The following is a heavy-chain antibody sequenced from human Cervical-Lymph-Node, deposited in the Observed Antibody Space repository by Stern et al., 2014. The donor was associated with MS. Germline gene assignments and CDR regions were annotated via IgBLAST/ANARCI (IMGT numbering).Heavy chain of an antibody. CDR3: ARDPYYGILSGLDY. CDR1: GFVFSDYA. CDR2: ISSDGNDK. Sequence: QVQLVQSGGGVVQPGRSLRLSCAASGFVFSDYAMHWVRQAPGKGLEWVAVISSDGNDKYTGDSVKGRFTISRDNSKDTLYLQMSSLRDDDTAVYYCARDPYYGILSGLDYWGQGALVTVAS. J-gene: IGHJ4*02. D-gene: IGHD3-9*01. V-gene: IGHV3-30*15.